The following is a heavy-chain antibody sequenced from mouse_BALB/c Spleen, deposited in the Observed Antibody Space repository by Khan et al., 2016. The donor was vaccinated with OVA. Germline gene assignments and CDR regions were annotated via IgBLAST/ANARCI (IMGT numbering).Heavy chain of an antibody. J-gene: IGHJ2*01. V-gene: IGHV1-5*01. CDR2: IYPGNSDT. CDR1: GYTFTNYW. Sequence: VQLKQSGPVLARPGASVNMSCKGSGYTFTNYWMHWVKQRPGQGLEWIGVIYPGNSDTNYNQKLKGQAKLTADTSTSTAYMQLNSLTHEDSAGYYCTKNGFGNHEGWDYWGQGTTLTVSS. D-gene: IGHD2-1*01. CDR3: TKNGFGNHEGWDY.